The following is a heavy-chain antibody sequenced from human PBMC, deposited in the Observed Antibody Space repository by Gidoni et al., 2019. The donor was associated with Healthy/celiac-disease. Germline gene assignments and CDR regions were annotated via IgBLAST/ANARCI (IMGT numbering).Heavy chain of an antibody. Sequence: QVQLQQWGAGLLKPSATLSRTCAVYGGSFSGSYWSWIRQPPGKGLEWIGEINHSGSTNYNPSLKSRVTISVDTSKNQFSLKLSSVTAADTAVYYCARGIAAAAYYYYYYMDVWGKGTTVTVSS. D-gene: IGHD6-13*01. CDR3: ARGIAAAAYYYYYYMDV. J-gene: IGHJ6*03. V-gene: IGHV4-34*01. CDR2: INHSGST. CDR1: GGSFSGSY.